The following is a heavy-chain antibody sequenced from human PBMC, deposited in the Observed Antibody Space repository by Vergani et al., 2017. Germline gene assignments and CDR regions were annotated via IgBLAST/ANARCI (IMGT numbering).Heavy chain of an antibody. CDR2: IYYSGST. CDR1: GASIRSSNYY. Sequence: QLQLQESGPGLVKPSATLSLTCSVSGASIRSSNYYWGWIRQPPGKGLEWIASIYYSGSTYYNPSLKSRVTISVYTSKNQFSLKLCSVTAADTAVYFCARHSTVEWLVKLGWIDPWGQGILVTVSS. J-gene: IGHJ5*02. CDR3: ARHSTVEWLVKLGWIDP. V-gene: IGHV4-39*01. D-gene: IGHD6-19*01.